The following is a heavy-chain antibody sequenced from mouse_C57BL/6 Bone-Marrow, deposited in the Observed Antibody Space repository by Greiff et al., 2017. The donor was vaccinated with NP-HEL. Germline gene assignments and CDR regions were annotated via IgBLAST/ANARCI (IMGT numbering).Heavy chain of an antibody. Sequence: QVQLKESGAELVRPGTSVKMSCKASGYTFTNYWIGWAKQRPGHGLEWIGDIYPGGGYTNYNEKFKGKATLTADKSSSTAYMQFSSLTSDDSAIYYCARGPNYYGSSYAMDYWGQGTSVTVSS. CDR2: IYPGGGYT. V-gene: IGHV1-63*01. CDR3: ARGPNYYGSSYAMDY. D-gene: IGHD1-1*01. CDR1: GYTFTNYW. J-gene: IGHJ4*01.